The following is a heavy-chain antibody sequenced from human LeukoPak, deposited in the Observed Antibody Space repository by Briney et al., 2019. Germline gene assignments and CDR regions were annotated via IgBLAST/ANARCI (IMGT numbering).Heavy chain of an antibody. J-gene: IGHJ5*02. D-gene: IGHD5-24*01. CDR2: IYYSGST. CDR3: ARDNSVRDEAWWFNP. CDR1: GGSISSSSYY. Sequence: SETLSLTCTVSGGSISSSSYYWGWIRQPPGKGLEWIGSIYYSGSTYYNPSLKSRVTISVDTSRNQFSLKLSSVTAADTAVYYCARDNSVRDEAWWFNPWGQGTLVTVSS. V-gene: IGHV4-39*07.